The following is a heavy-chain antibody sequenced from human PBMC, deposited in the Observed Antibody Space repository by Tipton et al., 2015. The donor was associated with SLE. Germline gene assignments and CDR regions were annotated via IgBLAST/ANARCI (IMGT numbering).Heavy chain of an antibody. J-gene: IGHJ4*02. D-gene: IGHD3-3*01. Sequence: TLSLTCTVSGGSVSSGSYYWSWIRQPPGKGLEWIGYIYYSGSTNYNPSLKSRVTISVDTSKNQFSLKLSSVTAADTAVYYCARAEMTKRFLEWLFDYWSQGTLVTVSS. CDR1: GGSVSSGSYY. V-gene: IGHV4-61*01. CDR2: IYYSGST. CDR3: ARAEMTKRFLEWLFDY.